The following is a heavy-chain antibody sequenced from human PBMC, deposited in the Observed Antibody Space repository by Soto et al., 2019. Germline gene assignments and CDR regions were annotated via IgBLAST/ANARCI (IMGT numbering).Heavy chain of an antibody. CDR1: GFSLSDYS. Sequence: EVQVFESGGGLVQPGGSLRLSCEASGFSLSDYSMAWVRQTPEKGLEWVSGMSIGGEKTFYIDSVKGRFIVSRDSSRDTVYFQMNRLRVEDTAVYYCARWNGYGDLWGQGTLVTVSS. CDR2: MSIGGEKT. D-gene: IGHD1-1*01. J-gene: IGHJ4*02. V-gene: IGHV3-23*01. CDR3: ARWNGYGDL.